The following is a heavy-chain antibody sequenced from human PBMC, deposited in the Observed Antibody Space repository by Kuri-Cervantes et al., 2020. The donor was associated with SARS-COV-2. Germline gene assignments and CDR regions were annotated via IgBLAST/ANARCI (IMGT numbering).Heavy chain of an antibody. CDR3: ARSKNQLRRDFDAFDI. CDR2: IKQYGSET. D-gene: IGHD1-1*01. Sequence: GESLKISCIASGFTLRRHWMSWVRQGPGKGLEWVGNIKQYGSETYYVDAVKGRFTISRDNAKNSLYPHMNRLRGEDTAVYSCARSKNQLRRDFDAFDIWGLGTVVTVSS. V-gene: IGHV3-7*01. CDR1: GFTLRRHW. J-gene: IGHJ3*02.